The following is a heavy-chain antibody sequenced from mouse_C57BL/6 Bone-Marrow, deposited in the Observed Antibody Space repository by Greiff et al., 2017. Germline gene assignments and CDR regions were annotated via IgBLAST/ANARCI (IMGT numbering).Heavy chain of an antibody. CDR3: ARSKD. CDR1: GYAFSSSW. CDR2: IYPGDGDT. V-gene: IGHV1-82*01. Sequence: VKLQESGPELVKPGASVKISCKASGYAFSSSWMHWVKQRPGTGLEWIGRIYPGDGDTNYNGKFKGKATLTADKSSSTAYMQLSSLTSEDSAVYFCARSKDWGQGTTLTVSS. J-gene: IGHJ2*01.